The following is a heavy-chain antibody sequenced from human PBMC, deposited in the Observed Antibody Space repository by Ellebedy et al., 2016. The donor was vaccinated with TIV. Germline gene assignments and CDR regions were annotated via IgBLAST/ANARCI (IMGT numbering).Heavy chain of an antibody. CDR3: ARDPPRTGDSYFDL. CDR2: INPNNSDT. D-gene: IGHD1-1*01. Sequence: ASVKVSCKASGYTFSGYYVHWVRQAPGQGLEWMGWINPNNSDTNYAQKFQGRVTMTRDTSISTAYMDLSRLGSDDTAVYYCARDPPRTGDSYFDLWGRGTLVTVSS. CDR1: GYTFSGYY. V-gene: IGHV1-2*02. J-gene: IGHJ2*01.